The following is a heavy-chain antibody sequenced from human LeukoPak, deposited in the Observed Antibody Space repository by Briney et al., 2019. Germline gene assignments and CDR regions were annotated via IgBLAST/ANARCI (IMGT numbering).Heavy chain of an antibody. V-gene: IGHV1-69*13. CDR1: GGTFSSYA. CDR2: IIPIFGTA. Sequence: GASVKVSCKASGGTFSSYAISWVRQAPGQGLEWMGGIIPIFGTANYAQKFQGRVTITADESTSTAYMELSSLRSEDTAVYYCAKDWDDYYGSGSYFDYWGQGTLVTVSS. CDR3: AKDWDDYYGSGSYFDY. J-gene: IGHJ4*02. D-gene: IGHD3-10*01.